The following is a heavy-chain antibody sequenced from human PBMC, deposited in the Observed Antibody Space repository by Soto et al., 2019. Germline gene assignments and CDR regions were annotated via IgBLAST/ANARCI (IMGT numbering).Heavy chain of an antibody. CDR3: ASALGYCSGGSCYRDAFDI. D-gene: IGHD2-15*01. CDR1: GGTFSSYA. Sequence: SVKVSCKASGGTFSSYAISWVRQAPGQGLEWMGGIIPIFGTANYAQKLQGRVTMTADASTSTAYMELRSLRSDDTAVYYCASALGYCSGGSCYRDAFDIWGQGTMVTVSS. CDR2: IIPIFGTA. J-gene: IGHJ3*02. V-gene: IGHV1-69*13.